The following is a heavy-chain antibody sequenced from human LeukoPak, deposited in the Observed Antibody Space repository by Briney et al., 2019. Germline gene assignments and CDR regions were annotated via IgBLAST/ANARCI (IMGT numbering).Heavy chain of an antibody. V-gene: IGHV5-51*01. CDR1: GYIFSSYW. J-gene: IGHJ4*02. CDR3: ARATTGIRTIDY. CDR2: IYPDDSDT. D-gene: IGHD1-1*01. Sequence: GESLKISCKGSGYIFSSYWIAWVRQLPGKGLEWMGVIYPDDSDTRYSPSFQGLVTISGDKSISTAYVQWSSLEASDTAIYYCARATTGIRTIDYWGQGTLVTVSS.